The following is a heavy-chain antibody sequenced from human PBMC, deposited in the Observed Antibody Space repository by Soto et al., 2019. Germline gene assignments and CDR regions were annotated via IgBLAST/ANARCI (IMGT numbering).Heavy chain of an antibody. CDR2: IDPSDSYT. D-gene: IGHD3-3*01. J-gene: IGHJ6*02. V-gene: IGHV5-10-1*01. CDR3: ARHTVVLRFLEWSHYGMDV. CDR1: GYSFTSYW. Sequence: GESLKISCKGSGYSFTSYWISWVRQMPGKGLEWMGRIDPSDSYTNYSPSFQGHVTISADKSISTAYPQWSSLKASDTAMYYCARHTVVLRFLEWSHYGMDVWGQRTTVTVSS.